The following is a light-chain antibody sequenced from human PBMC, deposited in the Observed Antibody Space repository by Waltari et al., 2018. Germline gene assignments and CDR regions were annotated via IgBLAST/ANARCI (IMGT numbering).Light chain of an antibody. V-gene: IGKV3-20*01. J-gene: IGKJ1*01. Sequence: VLTQSPGTLSLSPGERATLSCRASRSVIKYLAWYQQTPGRDPRLLIYHASTRATGIPDRFSGSGSGTDFSLTISRLEPDDFAVYYCQKYDSLPATFGQGTRVEIK. CDR3: QKYDSLPAT. CDR2: HAS. CDR1: RSVIKY.